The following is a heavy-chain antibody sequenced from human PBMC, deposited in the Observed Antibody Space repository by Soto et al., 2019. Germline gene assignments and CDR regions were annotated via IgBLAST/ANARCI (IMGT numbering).Heavy chain of an antibody. CDR3: ARVGSSWQDYYYYMDV. D-gene: IGHD6-13*01. V-gene: IGHV3-21*01. J-gene: IGHJ6*03. Sequence: PGGSLRLSCAASGFTFSSYSMNWVRQAPGKGLEWVSSISSSSSYIYYADSVKGRFTISRDNAKNSLYLQMNSLRAEDTAVYYCARVGSSWQDYYYYMDVWGKGTTVTVSS. CDR1: GFTFSSYS. CDR2: ISSSSSYI.